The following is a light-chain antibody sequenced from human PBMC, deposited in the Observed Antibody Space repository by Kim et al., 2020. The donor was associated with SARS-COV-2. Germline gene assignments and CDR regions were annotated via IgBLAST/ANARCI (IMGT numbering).Light chain of an antibody. CDR2: GKN. CDR1: SLRIYY. J-gene: IGLJ2*01. CDR3: NSRDSSGSHVV. Sequence: ALGQTVRITGQGGSLRIYYARWCRQKPGQAPVLVIYGKNNRPSGVPDRFSGSSAGNTASLTITGAQAEDEADYYCNSRDSSGSHVVFGGGTQLTVL. V-gene: IGLV3-19*01.